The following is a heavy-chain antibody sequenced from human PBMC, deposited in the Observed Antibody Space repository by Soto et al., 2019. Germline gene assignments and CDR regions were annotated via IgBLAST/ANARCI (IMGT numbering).Heavy chain of an antibody. CDR1: GDSVSSNSAA. V-gene: IGHV6-1*01. J-gene: IGHJ6*02. Sequence: SQTLSLTCAISGDSVSSNSAAWNWIRQSPSRGLEWLGRTYYRSKWYNDYAESVKSRITINPDTSKNQFSLQLNSVTPEDTAVYYCARDPVTMVRGRADYGMDVWGQGTTVTVSS. CDR2: TYYRSKWYN. D-gene: IGHD3-10*01. CDR3: ARDPVTMVRGRADYGMDV.